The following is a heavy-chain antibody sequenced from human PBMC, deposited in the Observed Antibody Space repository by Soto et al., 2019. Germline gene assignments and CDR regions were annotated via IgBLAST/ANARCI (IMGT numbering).Heavy chain of an antibody. CDR1: AGSLASYY. D-gene: IGHD4-4*01. Sequence: PSETLSLTCTVSAGSLASYYWSWIRQPPGKGREWIGYAFYTGRANHNASLKSRVRISLDTSNYQFSLKLRSVTPADTAVYYCATDVEARATTPPYYYNGVGVWGPGCTVAVS. V-gene: IGHV4-59*01. CDR3: ATDVEARATTPPYYYNGVGV. J-gene: IGHJ6*02. CDR2: AFYTGRA.